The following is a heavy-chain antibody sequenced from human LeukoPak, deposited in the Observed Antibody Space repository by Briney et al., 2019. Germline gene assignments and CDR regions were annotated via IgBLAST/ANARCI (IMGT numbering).Heavy chain of an antibody. CDR2: ISGFGDTT. J-gene: IGHJ3*02. CDR3: ARAGGYFDYPDI. D-gene: IGHD3-9*01. Sequence: GGSLRLSCAASGFTFSSYSMTWVRQAPGKGLEWVSVISGFGDTTYYADSVKGRFTISRDNAKNTLYLQMNSLRAEDTAVYYCARAGGYFDYPDIWGQGTMVTVSS. CDR1: GFTFSSYS. V-gene: IGHV3-23*01.